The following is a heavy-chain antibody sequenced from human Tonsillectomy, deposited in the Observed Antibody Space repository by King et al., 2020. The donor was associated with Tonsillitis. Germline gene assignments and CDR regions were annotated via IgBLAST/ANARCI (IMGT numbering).Heavy chain of an antibody. D-gene: IGHD2-21*01. CDR3: AREIIGGALGY. CDR1: GGTFSSYT. Sequence: VQLVQSGAEVKKPGSSVKVSCKTSGGTFSSYTINWVRQAPGQGLEWMGKIIPILGIANYAQNFQGRVTITADRSTSTAYMELSSLRSEDTAVYYCAREIIGGALGYWGQGTLVTVSS. CDR2: IIPILGIA. J-gene: IGHJ4*02. V-gene: IGHV1-69*04.